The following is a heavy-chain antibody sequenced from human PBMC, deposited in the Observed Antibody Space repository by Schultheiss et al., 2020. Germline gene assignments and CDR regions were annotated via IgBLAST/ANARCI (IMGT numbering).Heavy chain of an antibody. V-gene: IGHV4-59*08. D-gene: IGHD3-9*01. CDR3: ARLRRGYYNDY. CDR1: GGSISSYY. Sequence: SETLSLTCTVSGGSISSYYWSWIRQPPGKGLEWIGYIYYSGSTYYNPSLKSRVTISVDTSKNQFSLKLSSVTAADTAVYYCARLRRGYYNDYWGQGTLVNVYS. CDR2: IYYSGST. J-gene: IGHJ4*02.